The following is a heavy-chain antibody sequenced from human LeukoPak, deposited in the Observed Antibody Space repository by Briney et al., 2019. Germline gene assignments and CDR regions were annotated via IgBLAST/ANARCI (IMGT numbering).Heavy chain of an antibody. D-gene: IGHD2-2*01. Sequence: ASVKVSCKASGDTFTGYYMHWGRQAPGQGLEWMGWINPNSGGTNYEQKFQGRVTMTRDTSISTAYMELSRLRSDDTAVYYCARGGYALFDAFDIWGQGTMVTVSS. J-gene: IGHJ3*02. CDR3: ARGGYALFDAFDI. CDR1: GDTFTGYY. V-gene: IGHV1-2*02. CDR2: INPNSGGT.